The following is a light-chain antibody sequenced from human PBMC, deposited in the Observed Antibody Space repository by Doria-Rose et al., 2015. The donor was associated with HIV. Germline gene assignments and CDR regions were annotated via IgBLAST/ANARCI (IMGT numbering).Light chain of an antibody. J-gene: IGKJ3*01. CDR2: WAS. V-gene: IGKV4-1*01. CDR3: QQYYDTPS. CDR1: QSLLYTSKNY. Sequence: DIRVTQSPESLGMSLGERATLNCKSNQSLLYTSKNYLAWYQQKPGQPPKLLIYWASTRQSRVPARVSGSGSGTDFTLTISSLEAEDVAVYYCQQYYDTPSFGPGTTVDIK.